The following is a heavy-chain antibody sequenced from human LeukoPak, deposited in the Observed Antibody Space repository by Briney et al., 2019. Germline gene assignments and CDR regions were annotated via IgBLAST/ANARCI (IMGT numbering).Heavy chain of an antibody. CDR1: GFTFSSYN. V-gene: IGHV3-23*01. J-gene: IGHJ4*02. D-gene: IGHD4-17*01. CDR2: IRTNGAGT. Sequence: GGSLRLSCAASGFTFSSYNMNWVRRAPGQGLEWVSTIRTNGAGTHYADSVRGRFTISRDDSKNTLCLQMDSLRAEDTAVYYCARDDYGDSGPLFDYWGQGTLVTVSS. CDR3: ARDDYGDSGPLFDY.